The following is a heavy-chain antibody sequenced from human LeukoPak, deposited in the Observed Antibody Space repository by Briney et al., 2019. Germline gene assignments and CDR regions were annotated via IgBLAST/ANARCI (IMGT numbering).Heavy chain of an antibody. J-gene: IGHJ6*04. CDR3: AELGITMVGGV. CDR2: LSSGDST. D-gene: IGHD3-10*02. Sequence: GGSLRLSCAASGFTVSSNYMSWVRQAPGKGLEWVSSLSSGDSTYYADSVKGRFTISRDNSKNSLYLQMNSLRAEDTAVYYCAELGITMVGGVWGKGTTVTISS. CDR1: GFTVSSNY. V-gene: IGHV3-66*01.